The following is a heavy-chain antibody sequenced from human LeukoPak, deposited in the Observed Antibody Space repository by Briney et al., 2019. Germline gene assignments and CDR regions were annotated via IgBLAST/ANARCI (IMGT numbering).Heavy chain of an antibody. D-gene: IGHD6-13*01. CDR1: GGTFSSYA. V-gene: IGHV1-69*13. CDR3: ARRAAAANDAFDI. Sequence: SVKVSCKASGGTFSSYAISWVRQAPGQGLEWMGGIIPIFGTANYAQKFQGRVTITADESTSTAYMELSSLRSEDTAVYYCARRAAAANDAFDIWGQGTMVTVSS. CDR2: IIPIFGTA. J-gene: IGHJ3*02.